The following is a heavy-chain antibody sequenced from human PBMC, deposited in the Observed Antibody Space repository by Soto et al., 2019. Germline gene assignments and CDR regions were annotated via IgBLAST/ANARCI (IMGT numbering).Heavy chain of an antibody. V-gene: IGHV5-10-1*01. CDR2: IDPTDSFT. J-gene: IGHJ6*02. CDR1: GYNFTSYW. CDR3: ARRGYDFWSGLDV. Sequence: GESLKISCKGSGYNFTSYWIIWVRQMPGKGLGWMGNIDPTDSFTNYSPSFQGHVTISTDKSMSTAYLQWGTLKASDTAMYYCARRGYDFWSGLDVWGQGTTVTVSS. D-gene: IGHD3-3*01.